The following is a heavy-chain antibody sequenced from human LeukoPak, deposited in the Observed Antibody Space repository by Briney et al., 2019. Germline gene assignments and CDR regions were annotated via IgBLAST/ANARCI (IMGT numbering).Heavy chain of an antibody. Sequence: GASVKVSCKAYGYTLTGYGISWVRQAPGQGLEWMGWISDYNGHRNFAQKLQDRVTMTTGTSTNTAYMELRSLISDDTAFYYCARDRYGTGSYDYWGQGTLVAVSS. CDR1: GYTLTGYG. CDR3: ARDRYGTGSYDY. V-gene: IGHV1-18*01. D-gene: IGHD3-10*01. CDR2: ISDYNGHR. J-gene: IGHJ4*02.